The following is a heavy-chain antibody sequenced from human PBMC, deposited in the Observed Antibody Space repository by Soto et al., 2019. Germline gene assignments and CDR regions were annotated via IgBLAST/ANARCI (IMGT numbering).Heavy chain of an antibody. D-gene: IGHD4-17*01. CDR2: IYYSGST. V-gene: IGHV4-31*03. J-gene: IGHJ4*02. CDR1: GGSISTGGYY. CDR3: ARGLSVTLFDN. Sequence: QVQLQESGPGLVKPSQTLSLTCTVSGGSISTGGYYWTWIRQHPGKGLEWIGYIYYSGSTYYNPYLKSRVTISVDTSKNQFSLKLSSVTAADRAVYYCARGLSVTLFDNWGQGTLFTVSS.